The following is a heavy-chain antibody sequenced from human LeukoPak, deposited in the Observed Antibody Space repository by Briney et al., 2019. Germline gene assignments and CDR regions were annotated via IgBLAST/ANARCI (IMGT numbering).Heavy chain of an antibody. V-gene: IGHV1-69*05. J-gene: IGHJ3*02. Sequence: GASVKVSCKASGGTFISYAISWVRQAPGQGLEWMGRIIPIFGTANYAQKFQGRVTITTDESTSTAYMELSSLRSEDTAVYYCAREGRIVVVVAATPADAFDIWGQGTMVTVSS. D-gene: IGHD2-15*01. CDR2: IIPIFGTA. CDR1: GGTFISYA. CDR3: AREGRIVVVVAATPADAFDI.